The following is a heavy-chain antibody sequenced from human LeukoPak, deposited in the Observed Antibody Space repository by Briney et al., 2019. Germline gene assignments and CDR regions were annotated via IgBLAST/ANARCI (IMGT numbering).Heavy chain of an antibody. Sequence: PGGSLRLSCAASGFTFDDYAMNWVRQAPGKGLEWVSRINTDGSSTSYADSVKGRFTISRDNAKNTLYLQMNSLRAEDTAVYYCARESGIAAALDLWGQGTLVTVSS. J-gene: IGHJ5*02. D-gene: IGHD6-13*01. CDR2: INTDGSST. CDR1: GFTFDDYA. V-gene: IGHV3-74*01. CDR3: ARESGIAAALDL.